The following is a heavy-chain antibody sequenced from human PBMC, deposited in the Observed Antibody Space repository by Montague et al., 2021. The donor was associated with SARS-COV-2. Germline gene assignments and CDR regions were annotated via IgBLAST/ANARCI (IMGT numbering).Heavy chain of an antibody. J-gene: IGHJ4*02. D-gene: IGHD3-22*01. Sequence: SETLSLTCTGSGGSLNNYFWSWIRQPPGKGLEWVGYISDSGSTKYNPSLQSRVTISVDTARNQFSLKLLSVTAADTAFYYCARVDSSGPGEYWGQGILVSVSS. CDR1: GGSLNNYF. CDR3: ARVDSSGPGEY. CDR2: ISDSGST. V-gene: IGHV4-59*08.